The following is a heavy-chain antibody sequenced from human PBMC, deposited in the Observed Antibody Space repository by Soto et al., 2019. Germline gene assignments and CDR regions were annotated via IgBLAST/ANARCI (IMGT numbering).Heavy chain of an antibody. CDR1: GYTFTSYG. V-gene: IGHV1-18*01. D-gene: IGHD1-1*01. CDR3: ARARNDFDY. Sequence: QVQLVQSGAEVKKPGASVKVSCKASGYTFTSYGINWVRQAPGQGLAWMGWISAYNGNTNYAQKLQGRVTMPTDTATRTVYRGRRGLTSEDKAAYYCARARNDFDYWGQGTLVTVSS. CDR2: ISAYNGNT. J-gene: IGHJ4*02.